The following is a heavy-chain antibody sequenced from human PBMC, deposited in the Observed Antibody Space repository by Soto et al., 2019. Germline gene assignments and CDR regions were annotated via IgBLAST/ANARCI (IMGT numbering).Heavy chain of an antibody. D-gene: IGHD3-9*01. CDR2: ISYDGSNK. CDR3: AKSTEYYDILTGREGFDY. J-gene: IGHJ4*02. CDR1: GFTFSSYG. Sequence: GGSLRLSCAASGFTFSSYGMHWVRQAPGKGLEWVAVISYDGSNKYYADSVKGRFTISRDNSKNTLYLQMNSLRAEDTAVYYCAKSTEYYDILTGREGFDYWGQGTLVTVSS. V-gene: IGHV3-30*18.